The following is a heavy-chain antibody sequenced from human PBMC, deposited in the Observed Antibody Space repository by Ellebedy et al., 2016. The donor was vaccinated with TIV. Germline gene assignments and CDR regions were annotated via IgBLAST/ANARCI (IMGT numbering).Heavy chain of an antibody. CDR2: IHYSGSA. Sequence: SETLSLXXNVSGDSISNNDYYWSWIRQHPGKGLEWIGYIHYSGSAFYSPALKSRSTISVDTSKNQFSLKLISVTAADTAVYYCARRPRGAYFLDYWGQGVLVTVSS. J-gene: IGHJ4*02. CDR3: ARRPRGAYFLDY. D-gene: IGHD3-10*01. V-gene: IGHV4-31*03. CDR1: GDSISNNDYY.